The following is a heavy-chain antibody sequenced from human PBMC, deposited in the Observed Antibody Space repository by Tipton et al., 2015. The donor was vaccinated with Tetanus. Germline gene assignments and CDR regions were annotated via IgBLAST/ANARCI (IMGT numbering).Heavy chain of an antibody. J-gene: IGHJ4*02. CDR3: ARVVRGSGSHIRAVDY. CDR2: INGANGNT. CDR1: GYPFISYT. D-gene: IGHD3-10*01. Sequence: QVQLVQSGAEVKQTGASVKVSRKTSGYPFISYTMHWVRQAPGQGLEWMGCINGANGNTRYSQKFQERVTITRDTSASTAYMELSGLRSEDTAVYYCARVVRGSGSHIRAVDYWGQGTLVAVSS. V-gene: IGHV1-3*01.